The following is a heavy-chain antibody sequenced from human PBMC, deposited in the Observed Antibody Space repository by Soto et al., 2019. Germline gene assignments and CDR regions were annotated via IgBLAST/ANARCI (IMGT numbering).Heavy chain of an antibody. D-gene: IGHD2-15*01. J-gene: IGHJ4*02. V-gene: IGHV3-11*05. CDR2: ISSSSSYT. CDR3: ARKFRCSGGSCYLD. Sequence: QVQLVESGGGLVKPGGSLRLSCAASGFTFSDYYMSGIRRAPGKGLEWVSYISSSSSYTNYADSVKGRFTISRDNAKNSLYLQMNSLRAEDTAVYYCARKFRCSGGSCYLDWGQGTLVTVSS. CDR1: GFTFSDYY.